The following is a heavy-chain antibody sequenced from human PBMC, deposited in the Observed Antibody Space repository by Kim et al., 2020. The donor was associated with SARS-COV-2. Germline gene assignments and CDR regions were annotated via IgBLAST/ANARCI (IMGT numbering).Heavy chain of an antibody. D-gene: IGHD2-21*01. CDR1: GYTFTSYD. Sequence: ASVKVSCKASGYTFTSYDINWVRQATGQGLEWMGWMNPNSGNTGYAQKFQGRVTMTRNTYISTAYMELSSLRSEDTAVYYWARGRRDIVVVIAIRYYYYGMDVWGQGTTVTVSS. CDR2: MNPNSGNT. CDR3: ARGRRDIVVVIAIRYYYYGMDV. V-gene: IGHV1-8*01. J-gene: IGHJ6*02.